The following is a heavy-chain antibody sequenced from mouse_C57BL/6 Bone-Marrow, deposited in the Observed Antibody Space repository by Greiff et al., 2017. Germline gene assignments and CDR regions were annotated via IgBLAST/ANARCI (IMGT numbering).Heavy chain of an antibody. J-gene: IGHJ3*01. CDR1: GFTFSSYA. CDR3: ADYYGGAY. D-gene: IGHD1-1*01. CDR2: ISYGGSYT. Sequence: EVQLQQSGGGLVKPGGSLKLSCAASGFTFSSYAMSWVRQTPEKRLEWVATISYGGSYTYYPDNVKGRFTISRDNAKNNLYLQMSHLKSEDTAMYYCADYYGGAYWGQGTLVTVSA. V-gene: IGHV5-4*01.